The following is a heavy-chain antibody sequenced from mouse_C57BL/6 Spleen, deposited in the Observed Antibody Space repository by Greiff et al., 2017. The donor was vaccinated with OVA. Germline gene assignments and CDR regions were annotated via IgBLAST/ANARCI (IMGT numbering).Heavy chain of an antibody. CDR3: ARPNPADYVMDY. CDR2: INPSNGGT. J-gene: IGHJ4*01. Sequence: QVQLQQSGTELVKPGASVKLSCKASGYTFTSYWMHWVKQRPGQGLEWIGNINPSNGGTNYNEKFKSKATLTVDKSSSTAYMQLSSLTSEDSAVYYCARPNPADYVMDYWGQGTSVTVSS. V-gene: IGHV1-53*01. CDR1: GYTFTSYW.